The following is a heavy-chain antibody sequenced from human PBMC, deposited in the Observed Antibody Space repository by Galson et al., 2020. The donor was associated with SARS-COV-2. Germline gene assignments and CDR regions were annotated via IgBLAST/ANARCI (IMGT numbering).Heavy chain of an antibody. J-gene: IGHJ6*03. D-gene: IGHD3-3*01. V-gene: IGHV4-59*01. CDR2: IYYSGST. CDR3: ARAGGYDFWSGYPLGNYYYYYMDV. Sequence: SETLSLTCTVSGGSISSYYWSWIRQPPGKGLEWIGYIYYSGSTNYNPSLKSRVTISVDTSKNQFSLKLSSVTAADTAVYYCARAGGYDFWSGYPLGNYYYYYMDV. CDR1: GGSISSYY.